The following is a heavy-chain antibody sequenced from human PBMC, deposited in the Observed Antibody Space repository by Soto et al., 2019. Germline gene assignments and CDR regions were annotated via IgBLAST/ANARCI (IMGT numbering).Heavy chain of an antibody. Sequence: ASVKVSFKASGYTFTADYMHWVRQAPGQGLEWMGWVNPNSGGTNYAQKFQGRVTMTRDTSITTAYMELSRLRSDDTAVYYCARSIAARRTVDYWGQGTLVTVSS. V-gene: IGHV1-2*02. D-gene: IGHD6-6*01. CDR3: ARSIAARRTVDY. CDR1: GYTFTADY. J-gene: IGHJ4*01. CDR2: VNPNSGGT.